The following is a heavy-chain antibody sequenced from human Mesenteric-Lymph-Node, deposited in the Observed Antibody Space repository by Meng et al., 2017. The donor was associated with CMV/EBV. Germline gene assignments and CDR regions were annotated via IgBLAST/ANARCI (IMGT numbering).Heavy chain of an antibody. CDR1: GGSISSYY. CDR2: IYYSGST. CDR3: ARGGEGYIDYYGLDV. D-gene: IGHD5-18*01. V-gene: IGHV4-59*01. J-gene: IGHJ6*02. Sequence: GSLRLSCTVSGGSISSYYWSWIRQPPGKGLEWIGYIYYSGSTNYNPSLKSRVTISVDTSKNQFSLKLNSVTTADTAVYYCARGGEGYIDYYGLDVWGQGTTVTVSS.